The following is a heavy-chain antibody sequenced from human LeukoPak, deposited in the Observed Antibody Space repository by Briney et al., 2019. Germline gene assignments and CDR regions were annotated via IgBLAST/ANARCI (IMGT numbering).Heavy chain of an antibody. V-gene: IGHV3-7*01. D-gene: IGHD6-13*01. CDR1: GFTFSSYW. CDR2: IKQDGSEK. Sequence: PGGSLRLSCAASGFTFSSYWMSWVRQAPGKGLEWVANIKQDGSEKYYVDSVKGRFTISRDNAKNSLYLQMNSLRAEDTAVYYCARDIAAAGTIYYYYYGMDVWGRGTTVTVSS. J-gene: IGHJ6*02. CDR3: ARDIAAAGTIYYYYYGMDV.